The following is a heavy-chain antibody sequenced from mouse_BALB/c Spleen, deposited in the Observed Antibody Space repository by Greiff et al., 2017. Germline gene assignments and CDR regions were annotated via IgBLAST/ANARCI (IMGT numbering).Heavy chain of an antibody. J-gene: IGHJ4*01. D-gene: IGHD2-1*01. Sequence: EVKVVESGGGLVQPGGSRKLSCAASGFTFSSFGMHWVRQAPEKGLEWVAYISSGSSTIYYADTVKGRFTISRDNPKNTLFLQMTSLRSEDTAMYYCARLYPHYYAMDYWGQGTSVTVSS. CDR1: GFTFSSFG. CDR2: ISSGSSTI. CDR3: ARLYPHYYAMDY. V-gene: IGHV5-17*02.